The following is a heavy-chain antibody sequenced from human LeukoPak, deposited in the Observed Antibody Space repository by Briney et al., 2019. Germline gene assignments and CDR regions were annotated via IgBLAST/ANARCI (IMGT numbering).Heavy chain of an antibody. D-gene: IGHD1-26*01. J-gene: IGHJ4*02. CDR3: AKIEIVGATSREGYFDY. Sequence: QPGGSLRLSCAASGFTFSSYAMSWVRQAPGRGLEWVSAISGSGGSTYYADSVKGRFTISRDNSKNTLYLQMNSLRAEDTAVYYCAKIEIVGATSREGYFDYWGQGTLVTVSS. CDR1: GFTFSSYA. V-gene: IGHV3-23*01. CDR2: ISGSGGST.